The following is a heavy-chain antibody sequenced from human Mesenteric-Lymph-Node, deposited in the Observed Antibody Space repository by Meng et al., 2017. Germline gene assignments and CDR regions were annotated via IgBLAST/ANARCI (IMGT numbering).Heavy chain of an antibody. V-gene: IGHV3-23*01. CDR2: ISGSGGST. CDR3: AKDRSNDYYWDY. Sequence: GESLKISCAASGFTFSSYAMSWVRQAPGKGLEWVSAISGSGGSTYYADSVKGRFTISRDNSKNTLYLQMNSLRAEDTAVYYCAKDRSNDYYWDYWGQGTLVTVSS. CDR1: GFTFSSYA. D-gene: IGHD1-1*01. J-gene: IGHJ4*02.